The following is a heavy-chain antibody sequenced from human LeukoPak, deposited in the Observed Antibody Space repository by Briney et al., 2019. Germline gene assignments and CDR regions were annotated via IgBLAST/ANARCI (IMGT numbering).Heavy chain of an antibody. D-gene: IGHD3-10*02. CDR1: GFTFSDYY. CDR3: ARDIHVXNHVLXM. Sequence: GGSLRLSCAASGFTFSDYYMSWIRQAPGKGLEWVSYISSSGSTIYYADSVKGRFTISRDNAKNSLYLQMNSLRAEDTAVYFCARDIHVXNHVLXMWGQGTMVTVSS. V-gene: IGHV3-11*04. CDR2: ISSSGSTI. J-gene: IGHJ3*02.